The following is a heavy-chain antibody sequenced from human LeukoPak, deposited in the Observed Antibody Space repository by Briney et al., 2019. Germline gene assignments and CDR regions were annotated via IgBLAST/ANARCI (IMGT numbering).Heavy chain of an antibody. CDR1: SISTYY. CDR3: ARPSHDYGPDAFDI. CDR2: INYSGST. J-gene: IGHJ3*02. Sequence: SETLSLTCTVSSISTYYWSWIRQPPGKGLEWIGYINYSGSTIYNPSLKSRVTISVDTSKNQFSLKLSSVTAADTAVYYCARPSHDYGPDAFDIWGQGTMVTVSS. V-gene: IGHV4-59*08. D-gene: IGHD4-17*01.